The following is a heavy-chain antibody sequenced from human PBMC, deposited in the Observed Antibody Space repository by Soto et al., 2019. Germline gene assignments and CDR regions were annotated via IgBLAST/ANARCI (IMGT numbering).Heavy chain of an antibody. D-gene: IGHD6-13*01. J-gene: IGHJ6*02. V-gene: IGHV2-5*02. Sequence: QITLKESGPTLVKPTQTLTLTCTFSGFSLSTSGVGVGWIRQPPGKALEWLALIYWDDDKRYSPSLKSRLTITKDTSKNHVVLTMTNMDPVDTATYYCAHTPGAAAGTGGYYYYYGMDVWGQGTTVTVSS. CDR2: IYWDDDK. CDR1: GFSLSTSGVG. CDR3: AHTPGAAAGTGGYYYYYGMDV.